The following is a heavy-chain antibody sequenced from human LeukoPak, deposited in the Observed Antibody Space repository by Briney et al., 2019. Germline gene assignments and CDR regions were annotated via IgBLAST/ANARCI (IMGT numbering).Heavy chain of an antibody. CDR1: GGSISSGGYS. V-gene: IGHV4-30-2*01. Sequence: SQTLSLTCAVSGGSISSGGYSWSWTRQPPGKGLEWIGYIYHSGSTYYNPSLKSRVTISVDRSKNQFSLKLSSVTAADTAVYYCARGLNYYGSGSSLFDYWGQGTLVTVSS. CDR3: ARGLNYYGSGSSLFDY. CDR2: IYHSGST. J-gene: IGHJ4*02. D-gene: IGHD3-10*01.